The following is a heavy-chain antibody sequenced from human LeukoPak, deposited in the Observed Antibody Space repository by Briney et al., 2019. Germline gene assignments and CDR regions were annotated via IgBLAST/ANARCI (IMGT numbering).Heavy chain of an antibody. CDR2: IKQDESEK. Sequence: GGSLRLSCAVSRFTFSSYWMSWVRQAPGKGLEWVANIKQDESEKYFVDSVKGRFTISRDNAKNSLYLQMNSLRAEDTAVYYCAREPTYSYGSGSLDYWGQGTLVTVSS. CDR1: RFTFSSYW. D-gene: IGHD3-10*01. V-gene: IGHV3-7*01. J-gene: IGHJ4*02. CDR3: AREPTYSYGSGSLDY.